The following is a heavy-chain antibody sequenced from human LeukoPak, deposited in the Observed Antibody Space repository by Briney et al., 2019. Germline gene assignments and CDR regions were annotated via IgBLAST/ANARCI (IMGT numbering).Heavy chain of an antibody. CDR1: GYTFTGYY. D-gene: IGHD1-26*01. V-gene: IGHV1-2*06. J-gene: IGHJ3*02. Sequence: ASVKVSCKASGYTFTGYYMHWVRQAPGQGLEWMGRINPNSGGTNYAQKFQGRVTMTRDTSISTAYMELSRLRSDDTAVYYCARDGSSANPDDAFDIWGQGTMVTASS. CDR3: ARDGSSANPDDAFDI. CDR2: INPNSGGT.